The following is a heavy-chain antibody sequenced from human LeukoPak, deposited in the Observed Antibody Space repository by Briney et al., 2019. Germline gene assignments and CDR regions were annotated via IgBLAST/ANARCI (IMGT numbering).Heavy chain of an antibody. CDR2: TRNKANSYTT. J-gene: IGHJ4*02. CDR3: SRALYYDRSTYCNDY. D-gene: IGHD3-22*01. Sequence: GRSLTLSCAASGFTLSDYYMDWVRQAPGKGLEWLGCTRNKANSYTTEYAASVKGRVTISRDASKSSLYLQMNSLKAEDTAMYYCSRALYYDRSTYCNDYWGQGTLVTVSS. V-gene: IGHV3-72*01. CDR1: GFTLSDYY.